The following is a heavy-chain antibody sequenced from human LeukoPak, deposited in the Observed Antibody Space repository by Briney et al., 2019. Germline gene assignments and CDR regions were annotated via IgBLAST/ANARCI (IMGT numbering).Heavy chain of an antibody. V-gene: IGHV3-43*02. CDR1: GFIFDNYA. CDR3: ARESETSGWYDY. D-gene: IGHD6-19*01. J-gene: IGHJ4*02. Sequence: GGSLRLSCAAPGFIFDNYAIHWVRQAPGKGLEWVSLISGDGGSTFYADSVRGRFTISRDNTRKSLSLQMISLRSGDTALYYCARESETSGWYDYWGQGTLVTVSS. CDR2: ISGDGGST.